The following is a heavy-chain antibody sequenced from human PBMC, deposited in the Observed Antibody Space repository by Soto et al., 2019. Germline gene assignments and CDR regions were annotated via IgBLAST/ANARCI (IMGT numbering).Heavy chain of an antibody. Sequence: GGSLRLSCAASGFTFSSYSMNWVRQAPGKGLEWVSYISSSSSTIYYADSVKGRFTISRDNAKNSLYLQMNSLRAEDTAVYYCARTLSYYYDSSGPGPYDYWGQGTLVTVSS. CDR2: ISSSSSTI. D-gene: IGHD3-22*01. CDR1: GFTFSSYS. CDR3: ARTLSYYYDSSGPGPYDY. V-gene: IGHV3-48*01. J-gene: IGHJ4*02.